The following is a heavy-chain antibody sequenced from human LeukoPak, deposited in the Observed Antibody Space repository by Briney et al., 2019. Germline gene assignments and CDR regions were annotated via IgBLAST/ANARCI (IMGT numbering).Heavy chain of an antibody. CDR1: GGSIRGYF. Sequence: SETLSLNCTVSGGSIRGYFWSLVRQPPGKRTEWIGYIISTGTINYNPSLKSRVTISIDTSKNQLSLQLTSVTAADTAVYYCARVTDWNDLDYWGPGTLVTVSS. V-gene: IGHV4-59*01. J-gene: IGHJ4*02. CDR3: ARVTDWNDLDY. CDR2: IISTGTI. D-gene: IGHD1-1*01.